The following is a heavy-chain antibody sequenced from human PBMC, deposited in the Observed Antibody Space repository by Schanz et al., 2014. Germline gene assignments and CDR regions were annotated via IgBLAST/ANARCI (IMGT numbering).Heavy chain of an antibody. CDR1: GFTFSNYA. J-gene: IGHJ4*01. Sequence: EVQLLESGGGLVRPGGSLRLSCAASGFTFSNYAMSWVRQAPGKGLEWVSAISGSGGSTYYADSVKGRFTISRDISKNTLHLQVTSLRAEDTAIYYCAREQIMAAAGLVDYWGHETLVTVSS. V-gene: IGHV3-23*01. CDR2: ISGSGGST. CDR3: AREQIMAAAGLVDY. D-gene: IGHD6-13*01.